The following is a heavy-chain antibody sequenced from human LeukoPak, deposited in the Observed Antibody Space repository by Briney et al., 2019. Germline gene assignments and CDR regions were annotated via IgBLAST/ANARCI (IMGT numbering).Heavy chain of an antibody. V-gene: IGHV4-59*01. J-gene: IGHJ6*02. CDR1: GASISSYY. Sequence: KPSQTLSLTCTVAGASISSYYWSWIRQPPGNWHVWNGFIYYSGSTTYNPSLKSRFPLSVDTSKNRFSLKLSSGIAADTAVYYCARVWFGDLQEPLYYYYGMDVWGQGTTVTVSS. CDR3: ARVWFGDLQEPLYYYYGMDV. D-gene: IGHD3-10*01. CDR2: IYYSGST.